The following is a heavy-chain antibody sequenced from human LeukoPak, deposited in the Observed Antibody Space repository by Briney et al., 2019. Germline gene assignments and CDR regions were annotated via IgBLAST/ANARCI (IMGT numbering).Heavy chain of an antibody. J-gene: IGHJ6*03. CDR2: ISGSGGST. CDR1: GFTFSSYG. V-gene: IGHV3-23*01. Sequence: GGSLRLSCAASGFTFSSYGMSWVRQAPGKGLEWVSAISGSGGSTYYADSVKGRFTISRDNSKNTLYLQMNSLRAEDTAVYYCAKPRATRYYYYMDVWGKGTTVTISS. D-gene: IGHD5-12*01. CDR3: AKPRATRYYYYMDV.